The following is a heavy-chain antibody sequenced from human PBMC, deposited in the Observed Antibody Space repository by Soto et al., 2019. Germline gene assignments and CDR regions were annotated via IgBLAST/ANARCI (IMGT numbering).Heavy chain of an antibody. CDR3: ARDRVDTAMVTSRDYYYGMDV. CDR1: GGSVSRGSYY. V-gene: IGHV4-61*01. Sequence: PSETLSLTGTVSGGSVSRGSYYWSWIRQPPGKGLEWIGYIYYSGSTNYNPSLKSRVTISVDTSKNQFSLKLSSVTAADTAVYYCARDRVDTAMVTSRDYYYGMDVWGQGTTVTVSS. CDR2: IYYSGST. J-gene: IGHJ6*02. D-gene: IGHD5-18*01.